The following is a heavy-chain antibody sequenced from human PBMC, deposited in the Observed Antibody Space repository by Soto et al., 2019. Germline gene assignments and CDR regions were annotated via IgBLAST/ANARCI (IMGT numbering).Heavy chain of an antibody. J-gene: IGHJ5*02. CDR1: GYTFTSYY. CDR2: ISAYNGNT. V-gene: IGHV1-18*04. Sequence: ASVKVSCKASGYTFTSYYMHWVRQAPGQGLEWMGWISAYNGNTNYAQKLQGRVTMTTDTSTSTAYMELRSLRSDDTAVYYCARASGSSYWFDPWGQGTLVTVSS. CDR3: ARASGSSYWFDP. D-gene: IGHD1-26*01.